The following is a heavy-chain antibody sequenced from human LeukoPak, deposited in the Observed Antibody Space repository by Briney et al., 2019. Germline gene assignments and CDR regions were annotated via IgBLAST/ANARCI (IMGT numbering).Heavy chain of an antibody. Sequence: SETLSLTCTVSGGSISSSSYYWGWIRQPPGKGLEWIGSIYYSGSTYYNPSLKSRVTISVDTSKNQLSLKLSSVTAADTAVYYCARQIAAADLFDYWGQGTLVTVSS. CDR2: IYYSGST. V-gene: IGHV4-39*01. J-gene: IGHJ4*02. CDR3: ARQIAAADLFDY. CDR1: GGSISSSSYY. D-gene: IGHD6-13*01.